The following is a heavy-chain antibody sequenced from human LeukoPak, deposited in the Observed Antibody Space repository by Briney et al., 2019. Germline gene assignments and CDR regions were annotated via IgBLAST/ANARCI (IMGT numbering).Heavy chain of an antibody. CDR3: ARHSRPFPGWFDP. Sequence: PSETLSLTCTVSGGSIHSYYWSWIRQPPGKGREWIGEVYHSASTNYTPSLKSRVTLSVDTSKNQFSLNLSSVTAADTAVYYCARHSRPFPGWFDPWGQGTLVTVSS. CDR2: VYHSAST. J-gene: IGHJ5*02. D-gene: IGHD2/OR15-2a*01. V-gene: IGHV4-59*08. CDR1: GGSIHSYY.